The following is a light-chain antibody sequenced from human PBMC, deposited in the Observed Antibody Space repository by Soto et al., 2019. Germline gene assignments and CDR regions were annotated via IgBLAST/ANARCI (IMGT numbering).Light chain of an antibody. V-gene: IGLV4-69*01. CDR1: SGHNSYA. J-gene: IGLJ3*02. CDR2: VNSDGSH. Sequence: QLVLTQSPSASASLGASVKLTCTLSSGHNSYAIAWHQQQPEKGPRYLMKVNSDGSHSKGDGIPDRFSGSSSGAERYLTSSSLQSEDEADYYCQTWSTDIRVFGGGTQLTVL. CDR3: QTWSTDIRV.